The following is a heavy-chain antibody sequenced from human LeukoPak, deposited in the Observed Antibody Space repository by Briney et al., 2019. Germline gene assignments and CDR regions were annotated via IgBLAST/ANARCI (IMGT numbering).Heavy chain of an antibody. CDR3: ARGAYGSRNSNWFDP. CDR1: GYSISSGYY. J-gene: IGHJ5*02. V-gene: IGHV4-38-2*01. Sequence: SETLSLTCAVSGYSISSGYYWGWIRQPPGKGLEWIGSIYHSGSTYYNPSLKSRVTISVDTSKNQFSLKLTSVTAADTAVYFCARGAYGSRNSNWFDPWGQGTLVTVSS. D-gene: IGHD3-10*01. CDR2: IYHSGST.